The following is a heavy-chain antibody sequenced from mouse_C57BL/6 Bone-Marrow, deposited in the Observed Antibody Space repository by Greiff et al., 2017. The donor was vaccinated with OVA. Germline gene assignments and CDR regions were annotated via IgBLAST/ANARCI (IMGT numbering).Heavy chain of an antibody. V-gene: IGHV5-9-1*02. CDR2: ISSGGDYI. J-gene: IGHJ3*01. CDR1: GFTFSSYA. CDR3: TRDLYDYAWFAY. D-gene: IGHD2-4*01. Sequence: EVQLVESGEGLVKPGGSLKLSCAASGFTFSSYAMSWVRQTPEKRLEWVAYISSGGDYIYYADTVKGRFTISRDNAWNTLYLQMSSLKSEDTAMYYCTRDLYDYAWFAYWGQGTLVTVSA.